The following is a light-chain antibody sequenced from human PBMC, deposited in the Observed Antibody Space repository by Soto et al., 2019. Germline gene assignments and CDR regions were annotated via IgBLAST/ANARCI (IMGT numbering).Light chain of an antibody. Sequence: QPVLTQSPSASASLGASVKLTCTLSSGHSSDAIAWHQQQPEKGPRYLMKVNSDGSHSKGDGIPDRFSGSRSGAERYLTISSLQSEDEADYYCQTWGTGIHVVFGGGTKLTVL. CDR1: SGHSSDA. V-gene: IGLV4-69*01. J-gene: IGLJ2*01. CDR3: QTWGTGIHVV. CDR2: VNSDGSH.